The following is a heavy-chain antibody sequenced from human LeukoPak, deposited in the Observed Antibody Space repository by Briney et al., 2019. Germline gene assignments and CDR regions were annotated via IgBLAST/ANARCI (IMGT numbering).Heavy chain of an antibody. CDR3: ARDSVPMIVVVIADPEYFQH. D-gene: IGHD3-22*01. CDR2: INTNTGNP. V-gene: IGHV7-4-1*02. Sequence: ASVKVSCTASGYTFTDRYIHWVRQAPGQGLEWMGWINTNTGNPTYAQGFTGRFVFSLDTSVSTAYLQISSLKAEDTAVYYCARDSVPMIVVVIADPEYFQHWGQGTLVTVSS. CDR1: GYTFTDRY. J-gene: IGHJ1*01.